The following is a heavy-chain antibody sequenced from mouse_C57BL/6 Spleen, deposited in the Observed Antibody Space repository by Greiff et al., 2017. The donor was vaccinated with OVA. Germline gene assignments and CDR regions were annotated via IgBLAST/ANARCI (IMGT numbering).Heavy chain of an antibody. V-gene: IGHV1-53*01. CDR1: GYTFTSYW. Sequence: QVQLQQPGTELVKPGASVKLSCKASGYTFTSYWMHWVKQRPGQGLEWIGNINPSNGGTNYNEKFKSKATLTVDKSSSTAYMQLSSLTSEDSAVYYCARPIYYYGSSPWNMDYWGQGTSVTVSS. J-gene: IGHJ4*01. CDR3: ARPIYYYGSSPWNMDY. D-gene: IGHD1-1*01. CDR2: INPSNGGT.